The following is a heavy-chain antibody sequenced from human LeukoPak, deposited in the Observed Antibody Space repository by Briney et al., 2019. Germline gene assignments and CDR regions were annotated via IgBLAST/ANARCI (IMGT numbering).Heavy chain of an antibody. J-gene: IGHJ3*02. Sequence: SETLSLTCTVSGGSIRSSYYYWGRIRQPPGKGLEWIGSIYDSGSTYYNPSLKSRVTISVDTSKNQFSLRLSSVTAADTAVYYCARPYSSGWFHGPGYAFDIWGQGTMVTVSS. V-gene: IGHV4-39*01. CDR1: GGSIRSSYYY. CDR2: IYDSGST. CDR3: ARPYSSGWFHGPGYAFDI. D-gene: IGHD6-19*01.